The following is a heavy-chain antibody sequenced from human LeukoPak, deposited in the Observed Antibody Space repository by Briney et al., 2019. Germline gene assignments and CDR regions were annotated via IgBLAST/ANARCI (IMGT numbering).Heavy chain of an antibody. CDR1: GFTFSSHW. V-gene: IGHV3-74*01. CDR3: VRGALRDCSYTSWTRGNWFDP. Sequence: GGSLRLSCAASGFTFSSHWMHWVRQAPGKGLVGVAHINADGSGTYYAASVKGRFTISRDNAKNTLYLQMHSLTAEDTAVYYCVRGALRDCSYTSWTRGNWFDPWGQGTLVTVSS. D-gene: IGHD2-2*01. CDR2: INADGSGT. J-gene: IGHJ5*02.